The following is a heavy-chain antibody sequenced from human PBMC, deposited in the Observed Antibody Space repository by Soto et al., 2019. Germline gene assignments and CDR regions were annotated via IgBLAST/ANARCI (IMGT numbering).Heavy chain of an antibody. D-gene: IGHD4-4*01. J-gene: IGHJ6*03. CDR3: ARRVTVSYYMDV. CDR2: INHSGST. Sequence: SETLSLTCAVYGGSFSGYYWSWIRQPPGKGLEWIGEINHSGSTNYNPSHKSRVTISVDTSKNQFSLKLSSVTAADTAVYYCARRVTVSYYMDVWGKGTTVTVS. CDR1: GGSFSGYY. V-gene: IGHV4-34*01.